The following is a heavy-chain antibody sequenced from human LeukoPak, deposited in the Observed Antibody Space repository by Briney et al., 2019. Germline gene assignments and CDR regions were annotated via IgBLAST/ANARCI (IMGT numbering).Heavy chain of an antibody. CDR3: ATQTIGGSYDAPGIDY. D-gene: IGHD1-26*01. V-gene: IGHV3-11*01. Sequence: PGGSLRLSCAASGFTFSDYYMSCIRQAPGKGLEWVSYISSSGSTIYYADSVKGRFTISRDNAKNSLYLQMNSLRAEDTAVYYCATQTIGGSYDAPGIDYWGQGTLVTVSS. CDR2: ISSSGSTI. J-gene: IGHJ4*02. CDR1: GFTFSDYY.